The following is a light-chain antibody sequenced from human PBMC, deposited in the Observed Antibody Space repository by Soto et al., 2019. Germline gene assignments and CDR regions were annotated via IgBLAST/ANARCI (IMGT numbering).Light chain of an antibody. J-gene: IGLJ2*01. V-gene: IGLV2-11*01. Sequence: QSALTQPRSVSGSPGQSVTISCTGTSSDIGGYNYVSWYQQHPGKAPKLLIYDVTMRPSGVPDRFSASKSDNTASLTISGLQAEDEADYYCCSYAGTYTFAVFGGGTKLTVL. CDR2: DVT. CDR1: SSDIGGYNY. CDR3: CSYAGTYTFAV.